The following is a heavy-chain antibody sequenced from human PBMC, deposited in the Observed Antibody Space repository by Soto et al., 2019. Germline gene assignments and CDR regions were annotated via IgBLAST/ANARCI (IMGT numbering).Heavy chain of an antibody. V-gene: IGHV1-3*01. CDR3: ARGKDIVVVPAAMDV. Sequence: QVQLVQSGAEVKKPGASVKVSCKASGYTFTSYAMHWVRQAPGQRLEWMGWINAGNGNTKYSQKFQGRVTITRDTSASTAYMELSSLRSEDTAVYYCARGKDIVVVPAAMDVWGQGTTVTVSS. J-gene: IGHJ6*02. CDR2: INAGNGNT. CDR1: GYTFTSYA. D-gene: IGHD2-2*01.